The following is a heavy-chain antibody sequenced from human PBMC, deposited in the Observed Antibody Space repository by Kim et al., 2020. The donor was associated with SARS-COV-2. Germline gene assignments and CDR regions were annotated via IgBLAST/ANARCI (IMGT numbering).Heavy chain of an antibody. D-gene: IGHD3-3*01. CDR3: ARQKAITIFGVVFLASTMD. CDR1: GGSISSYY. V-gene: IGHV4-59*08. J-gene: IGHJ6*03. CDR2: IYYSGST. Sequence: ETLSLTCTVSGGSISSYYWSWIRQPPGKGLEWIGYIYYSGSTNYNPSLKSRVTISVDTSKNQFSLKLSSVTAADTAVYYCARQKAITIFGVVFLASTMD.